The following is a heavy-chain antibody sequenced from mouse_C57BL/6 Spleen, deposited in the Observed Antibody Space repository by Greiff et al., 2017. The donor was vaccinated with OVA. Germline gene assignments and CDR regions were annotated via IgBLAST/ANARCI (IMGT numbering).Heavy chain of an antibody. J-gene: IGHJ4*01. Sequence: QVHVKQSGAELARPGASVKLSCKASGYTFTSYGISWVKQRTGQGLEWIGEIYPRSGNTYYNEKFKGKATLTADKSSSTAYMELRSLTSEDSAVYFCARGGTGPMDYWGQGTSVTVSS. D-gene: IGHD4-1*01. CDR2: IYPRSGNT. CDR1: GYTFTSYG. CDR3: ARGGTGPMDY. V-gene: IGHV1-81*01.